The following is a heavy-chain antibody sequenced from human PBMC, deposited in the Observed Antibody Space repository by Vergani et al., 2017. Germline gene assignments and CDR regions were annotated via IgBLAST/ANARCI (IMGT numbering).Heavy chain of an antibody. CDR3: ASSSIWLQPSAC. V-gene: IGHV4-30-4*08. J-gene: IGHJ4*02. D-gene: IGHD6-13*01. CDR2: SYYSGST. CDR1: GGSIRSGDYY. Sequence: QVQLQESGPGLVKPSQTLSLTCTVSGGSIRSGDYYWSWIRQPPGKGLEWIGYSYYSGSTYYNPSLKSRVTIPVETSKNQFSLKLSSVTAADTAVYYCASSSIWLQPSACWGQGTLFTVSS.